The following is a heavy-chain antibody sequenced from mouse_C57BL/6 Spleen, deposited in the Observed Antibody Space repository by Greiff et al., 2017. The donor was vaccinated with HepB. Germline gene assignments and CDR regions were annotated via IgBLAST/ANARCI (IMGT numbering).Heavy chain of an antibody. D-gene: IGHD2-4*01. CDR3: ATSPPIYYDYDWFAY. CDR2: INPSSGYT. V-gene: IGHV1-7*01. Sequence: VQLVESGAELAKPGASVKLSCKASGYTFTSYWMHWVKQRPGQGLEWIGYINPSSGYTKYNQKFKDKATLTADKSSSTAYMQLSSLTYEDSAVYYCATSPPIYYDYDWFAYWGQGTLVTVSA. J-gene: IGHJ3*01. CDR1: GYTFTSYW.